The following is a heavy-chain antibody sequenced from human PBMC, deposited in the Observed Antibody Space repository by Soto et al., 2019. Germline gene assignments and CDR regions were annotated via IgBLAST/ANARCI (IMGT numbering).Heavy chain of an antibody. D-gene: IGHD7-27*01. Sequence: EVQLLESGVGLVQPGGSLRLSCAASGFTFSNFVMGWVRRAPGKGLEWVSAIGGTSGSTYYADSVKGRFTISRDNSKDTLSLQMNSLGAEDTALYYCAKRRGDGYFDLWGRGTLVTVSS. CDR1: GFTFSNFV. V-gene: IGHV3-23*01. CDR3: AKRRGDGYFDL. CDR2: IGGTSGST. J-gene: IGHJ2*01.